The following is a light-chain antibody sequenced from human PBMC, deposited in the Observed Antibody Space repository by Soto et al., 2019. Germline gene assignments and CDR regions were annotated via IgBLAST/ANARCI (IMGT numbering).Light chain of an antibody. Sequence: EIVMTQSPATLSVSPGERATLSCRASQSVGSDLAWYQQKPCQPPRLVIYDIFTRATAVPTRISGSGSGTEFTLTISSLQSEDFAVYYCQQYNSWPFTFGGGTKVEI. CDR3: QQYNSWPFT. V-gene: IGKV3D-15*01. CDR2: DIF. J-gene: IGKJ4*01. CDR1: QSVGSD.